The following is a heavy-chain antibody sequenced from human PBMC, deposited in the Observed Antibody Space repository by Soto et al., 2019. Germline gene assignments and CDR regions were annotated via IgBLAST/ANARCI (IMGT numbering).Heavy chain of an antibody. V-gene: IGHV4-39*01. CDR2: IYYSGTT. J-gene: IGHJ5*02. Sequence: SETLSLTXTVSGDSITSNSYFWAWIRQPPGKGLEWIGSIYYSGTTYYNPSLKSRVTISVDRSKNQFSLKLSSVTAADTAVYYCAKLRWGSDNWFDPWGQGTLVTVSS. CDR1: GDSITSNSYF. D-gene: IGHD3-10*01. CDR3: AKLRWGSDNWFDP.